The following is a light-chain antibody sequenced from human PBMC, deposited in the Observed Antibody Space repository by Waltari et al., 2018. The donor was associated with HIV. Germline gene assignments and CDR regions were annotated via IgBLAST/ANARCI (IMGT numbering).Light chain of an antibody. V-gene: IGKV1-39*01. CDR1: QSISRY. CDR3: QESNSSTFT. Sequence: DIQMTQSPSSLSASVGDRVTITCRASQSISRYLNRYQQKPGKSPKLLIFAASSLQSGVPSRFSGSGFETDFTRTISSLQPEDFATYYCQESNSSTFTFGPGTKVDIK. J-gene: IGKJ3*01. CDR2: AAS.